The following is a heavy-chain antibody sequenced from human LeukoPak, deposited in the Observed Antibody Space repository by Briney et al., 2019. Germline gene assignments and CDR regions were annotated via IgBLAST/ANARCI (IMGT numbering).Heavy chain of an antibody. CDR1: GFTFSSYS. CDR2: ISSSSSYI. Sequence: GGSLRLSCAASGFTFSSYSMNWVRQAPGKGLEWVSSISSSSSYIYYADSVKGRFTISRDNSKNTLYLQMNSLRAEDTAVYYCAKGSWFTYYFDYWGQGTLVTVSS. J-gene: IGHJ4*02. CDR3: AKGSWFTYYFDY. V-gene: IGHV3-21*04. D-gene: IGHD6-13*01.